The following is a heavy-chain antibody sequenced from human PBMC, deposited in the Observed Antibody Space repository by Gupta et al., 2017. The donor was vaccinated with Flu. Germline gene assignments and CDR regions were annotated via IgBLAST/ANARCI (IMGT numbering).Heavy chain of an antibody. D-gene: IGHD3-9*01. J-gene: IGHJ6*02. CDR2: ISSRGNTM. Sequence: EVQLVESGGGLVQPGGSLRLSCAGSGFIFRTYEMHWFRRAPGKGLEWISYISSRGNTMYYADSVRGRFTISRDNAKNTLYLQMNSLRAEDTAVYHCASHIRHFEPYFYAMDVWGQGTTATVSS. V-gene: IGHV3-48*03. CDR1: GFIFRTYE. CDR3: ASHIRHFEPYFYAMDV.